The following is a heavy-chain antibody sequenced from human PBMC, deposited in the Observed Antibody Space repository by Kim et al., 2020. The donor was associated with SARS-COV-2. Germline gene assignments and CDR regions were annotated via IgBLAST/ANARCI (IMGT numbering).Heavy chain of an antibody. Sequence: SETLSLTCTVSRGSISSSGYYWGWIRQPPGKGLEWIGSIYSSGTTYYNPSLKSRVAISLDTSKNQFSLTLTSVTAIDTAVYYCARHNFKAPYWFDPWGQGTLVTVSS. CDR3: ARHNFKAPYWFDP. CDR1: RGSISSSGYY. CDR2: IYSSGTT. D-gene: IGHD3-3*01. J-gene: IGHJ5*02. V-gene: IGHV4-39*01.